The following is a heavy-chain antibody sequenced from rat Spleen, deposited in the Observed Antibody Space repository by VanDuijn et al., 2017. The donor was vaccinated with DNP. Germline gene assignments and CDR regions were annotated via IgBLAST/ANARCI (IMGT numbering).Heavy chain of an antibody. CDR1: GFNFNNYW. Sequence: EVKLVESGGGLVQPGKSLKLSCTASGFNFNNYWMGWVRQAPGKGLEWIGEIDKDSSPKKYNPSLKDKFTISRDNAQNTLYLQMGKLESEDTAIYYCVREKFGVDYWGQGVMVPVSS. CDR3: VREKFGVDY. D-gene: IGHD4-3*01. J-gene: IGHJ2*01. CDR2: IDKDSSPK. V-gene: IGHV4-2*01.